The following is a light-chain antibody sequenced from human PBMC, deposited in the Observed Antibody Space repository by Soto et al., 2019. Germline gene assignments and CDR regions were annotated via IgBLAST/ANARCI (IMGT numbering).Light chain of an antibody. CDR1: SSNIGSNT. J-gene: IGLJ1*01. Sequence: QSVLTQPPLASGTPGQRVTISCSGSSSNIGSNTVNWYQQLPGTAPKLLIYSNNQRPSGVPDRFSGSKSGTSASLAISGLQSEDEADYYCAAWDDSLNGPYVFGTGTKLTVL. V-gene: IGLV1-44*01. CDR3: AAWDDSLNGPYV. CDR2: SNN.